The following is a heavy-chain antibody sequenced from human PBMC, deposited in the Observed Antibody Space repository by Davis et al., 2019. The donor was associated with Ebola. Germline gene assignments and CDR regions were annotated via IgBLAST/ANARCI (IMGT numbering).Heavy chain of an antibody. V-gene: IGHV1-8*01. Sequence: AASVKVSCKASGYTFTSYDINWVRQATGQGLEWMGWMNPNSGNTVYAQKFQGRVTMTRNTSISTAYMELSSLRSEDTAVYYCARVIYDFWSGEYGMDVWGQGTTVTVSS. CDR2: MNPNSGNT. D-gene: IGHD3-3*01. CDR1: GYTFTSYD. CDR3: ARVIYDFWSGEYGMDV. J-gene: IGHJ6*02.